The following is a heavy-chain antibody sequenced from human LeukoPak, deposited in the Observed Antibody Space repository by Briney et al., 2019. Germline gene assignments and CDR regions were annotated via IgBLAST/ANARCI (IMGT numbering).Heavy chain of an antibody. V-gene: IGHV2-5*01. J-gene: IGHJ4*02. Sequence: SGPTLLKPTQTLTLTCTFSGFSLSTRGVGVGWIRQPPGKALEWLSLIYWNDDKRYSPSLKSRLTITKDTSKNQVVLTMTNMDPVDTATYYCAHRPLSGGSGWFDYWGQGTLVTVSS. CDR2: IYWNDDK. CDR3: AHRPLSGGSGWFDY. D-gene: IGHD6-25*01. CDR1: GFSLSTRGVG.